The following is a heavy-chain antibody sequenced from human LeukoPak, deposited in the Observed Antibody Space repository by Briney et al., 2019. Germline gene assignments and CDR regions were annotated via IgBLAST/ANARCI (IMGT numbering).Heavy chain of an antibody. CDR2: IYYSGST. CDR3: ARNSGLAARPFRTGYYFDY. J-gene: IGHJ4*02. Sequence: PSETLSLTCTVAGGSISSSSYYWGWIRQPPGKGLEWIGSIYYSGSTYYNPSLKSRVTISVDTSKNQFSLKLSSVTAADTAVYYCARNSGLAARPFRTGYYFDYWGQGTLVTVSS. CDR1: GGSISSSSYY. V-gene: IGHV4-39*07. D-gene: IGHD6-6*01.